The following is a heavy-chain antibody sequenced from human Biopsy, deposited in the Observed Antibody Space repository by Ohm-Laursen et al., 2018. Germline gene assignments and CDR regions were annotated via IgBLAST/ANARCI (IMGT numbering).Heavy chain of an antibody. Sequence: SLRLSCAASGFTFSSYAMTWFRQAPGKGLEWVSTISGNSDIIYDTDSVKGRFTISRDNAKNSLYLQMNSLRPEDTAFYYCATIAGWGSSPDLRPYWGQGTLVTVSS. V-gene: IGHV3-23*01. CDR2: ISGNSDII. CDR1: GFTFSSYA. D-gene: IGHD3-3*01. J-gene: IGHJ4*02. CDR3: ATIAGWGSSPDLRPY.